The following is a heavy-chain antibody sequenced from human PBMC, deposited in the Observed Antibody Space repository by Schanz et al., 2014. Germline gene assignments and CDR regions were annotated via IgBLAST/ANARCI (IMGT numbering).Heavy chain of an antibody. CDR3: AASSGWHPSTDY. D-gene: IGHD6-19*01. Sequence: EVQLAESGGGLVQPGGSLRLSCAASGFTFSTYAMAWVRQAPGKGLEWVSYIGNGGVTIYYADSVKGRFTISRDNSKNTLYLQMNSLRVEDTAVYYCAASSGWHPSTDYWGQGTLVTVSS. CDR1: GFTFSTYA. J-gene: IGHJ4*02. V-gene: IGHV3-23*04. CDR2: IGNGGVTI.